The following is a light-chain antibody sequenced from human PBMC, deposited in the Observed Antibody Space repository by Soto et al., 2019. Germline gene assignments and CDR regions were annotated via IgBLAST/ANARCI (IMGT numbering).Light chain of an antibody. Sequence: VLTQSPGTLSLSPGESATLSCRGSQTVRNNYLAWYQQKPGQAPRLLIYDESSRATGIPARLSGGGSGTDLSLTISRLQPEDFATYYCQQLHDYPITCGQGTRLDIK. CDR2: DES. J-gene: IGKJ5*01. V-gene: IGKV3D-20*02. CDR1: QTVRNNY. CDR3: QQLHDYPIT.